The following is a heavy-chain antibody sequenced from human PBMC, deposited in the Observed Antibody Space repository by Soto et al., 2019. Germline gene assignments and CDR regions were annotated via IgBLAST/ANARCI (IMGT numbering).Heavy chain of an antibody. CDR2: ISYDGSNK. CDR1: GFTFSSYG. D-gene: IGHD3-10*02. Sequence: GGSLRLSCAASGFTFSSYGMHWVRQAPGKGLEWVAVISYDGSNKYYADSVKGRFTISRDNSKNTLYLQMNSLRAEDTAVYYCEKCPGYVDGFDNWGQGTLVTVSS. CDR3: EKCPGYVDGFDN. V-gene: IGHV3-30*18. J-gene: IGHJ4*02.